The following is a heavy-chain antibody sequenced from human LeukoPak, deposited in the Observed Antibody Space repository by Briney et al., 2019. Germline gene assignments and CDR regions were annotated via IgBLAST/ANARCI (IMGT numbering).Heavy chain of an antibody. J-gene: IGHJ6*02. CDR2: INSDGSST. D-gene: IGHD3-10*01. V-gene: IGHV3-74*01. CDR1: GFTFSSYW. Sequence: PGGSLRLSCAASGFTFSSYWMHWVRHAPGKGLVWVSRINSDGSSTSYADSVKGRLTISRDNAKNTLYLQMNSLRAEDTAVYYCARVGYYGSGSYYSRYYYYYGMDVWGQGTTVTVSS. CDR3: ARVGYYGSGSYYSRYYYYYGMDV.